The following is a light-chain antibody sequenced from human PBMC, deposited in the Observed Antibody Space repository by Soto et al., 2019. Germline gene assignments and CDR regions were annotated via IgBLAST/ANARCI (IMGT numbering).Light chain of an antibody. J-gene: IGKJ2*01. CDR1: QRVLYSSNNKNY. CDR2: WAS. CDR3: QQYESTTPT. Sequence: DIVMTQSPDSLAVSLGERATINCKSSQRVLYSSNNKNYLAWYQQRPGQPPKLLIYWASTRESGVPDRFSGRGSGTDFTLTITSLQAEDVAVYYCQQYESTTPTFGQGTKLEIK. V-gene: IGKV4-1*01.